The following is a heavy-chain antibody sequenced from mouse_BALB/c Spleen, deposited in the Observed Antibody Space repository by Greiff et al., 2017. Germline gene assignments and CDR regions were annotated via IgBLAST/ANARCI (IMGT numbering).Heavy chain of an antibody. J-gene: IGHJ3*01. Sequence: VQLKQSGTVLARPGASVKMSCKASGYTFTSYWMHWVKQRPGQGLEWIGAIYPGNSDTSYNQKFKGKAKLTAVTSTSTAYMELSSLTNEDSAVYYCTRLSYDYDWFAYWGQGTLVTVSA. CDR2: IYPGNSDT. D-gene: IGHD2-4*01. V-gene: IGHV1-5*01. CDR3: TRLSYDYDWFAY. CDR1: GYTFTSYW.